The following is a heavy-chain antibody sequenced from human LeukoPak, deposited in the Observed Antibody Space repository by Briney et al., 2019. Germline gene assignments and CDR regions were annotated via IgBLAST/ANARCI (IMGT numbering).Heavy chain of an antibody. CDR3: ARSLATVTSDAFDI. D-gene: IGHD4-17*01. Sequence: GGSLRLSCAASGFTFSSYDMHWVRHATGKGLEWVSAIGTAGDTYYPGSVKGRFTISRENAKNSLYLQMNSLRAGDTAVYYCARSLATVTSDAFDIWGQGTMVTVSS. J-gene: IGHJ3*02. V-gene: IGHV3-13*01. CDR1: GFTFSSYD. CDR2: IGTAGDT.